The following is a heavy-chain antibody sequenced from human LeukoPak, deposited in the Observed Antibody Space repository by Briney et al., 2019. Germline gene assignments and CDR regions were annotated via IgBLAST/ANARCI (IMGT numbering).Heavy chain of an antibody. D-gene: IGHD4-11*01. J-gene: IGHJ5*02. CDR2: IIPIFGTA. Sequence: SVKVSCKASGGTFSSYAISWVRQAPGQGLEWMGGIIPIFGTANYAQKFQGRVTITADESTSTAYVELSSLRSEDTAVYYCARSVGVTTNWFDPWGQGTLVTVSS. V-gene: IGHV1-69*13. CDR3: ARSVGVTTNWFDP. CDR1: GGTFSSYA.